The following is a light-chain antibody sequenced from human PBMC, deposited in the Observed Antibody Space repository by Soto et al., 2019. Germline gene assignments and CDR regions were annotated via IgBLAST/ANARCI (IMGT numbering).Light chain of an antibody. CDR3: QQSYSTPFT. V-gene: IGKV1-39*01. CDR2: AAS. Sequence: IQMTQAPFSLSASLGDRGTNTFRACQSISSYLNWYQQKPGKAPKLLIYAASSLQSGVPSRFSGSGSGTDFTLTISSLQPEDFATYYCQQSYSTPFTFGPGTKVDIK. CDR1: QSISSY. J-gene: IGKJ3*01.